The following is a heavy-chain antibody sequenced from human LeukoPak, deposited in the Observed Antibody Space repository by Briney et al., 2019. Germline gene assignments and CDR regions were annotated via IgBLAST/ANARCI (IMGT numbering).Heavy chain of an antibody. V-gene: IGHV3-33*03. D-gene: IGHD6-19*01. Sequence: PGRSLRLSCAASGFTFSSYGMHWVRQAPGKGLEWVAVIWYDGSNKYYADSVKGRFTISRDNSKDTLYLAMNSLRAGDTAIYYCANQPGLYNNGWSTTYHFFGLGVWGQGTTVTVSS. CDR1: GFTFSSYG. CDR2: IWYDGSNK. J-gene: IGHJ6*02. CDR3: ANQPGLYNNGWSTTYHFFGLGV.